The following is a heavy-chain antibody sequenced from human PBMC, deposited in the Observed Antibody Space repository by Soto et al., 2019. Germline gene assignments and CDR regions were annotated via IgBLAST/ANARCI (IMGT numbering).Heavy chain of an antibody. CDR3: TKDRHPDGIWTFDF. CDR2: LGGGGDT. V-gene: IGHV3-23*01. Sequence: GGSLRPSCAASGFTFGTYTMNWVRQAPGKGLEWVAALGGGGDTHYAESVKGRFTISRDYSKNILLLQMNSLRDEDSAIYYCTKDRHPDGIWTFDFWGQGTLVTVSS. D-gene: IGHD3-9*01. CDR1: GFTFGTYT. J-gene: IGHJ4*02.